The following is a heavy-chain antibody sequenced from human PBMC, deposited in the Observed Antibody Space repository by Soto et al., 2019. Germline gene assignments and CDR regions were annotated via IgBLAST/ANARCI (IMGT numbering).Heavy chain of an antibody. CDR1: GGTFSSYA. Sequence: QVQLVQSGAEVQKPGSSVKVSCKASGGTFSSYAISWVRQAPGQGLEWMGGIIPIFGTANYAQKFQGRVTITADESTSTAYMELSSLRSEDTAVYYCARGVWKYYYDSSGYYPFDYWGQGTLVTVSS. V-gene: IGHV1-69*01. CDR2: IIPIFGTA. CDR3: ARGVWKYYYDSSGYYPFDY. J-gene: IGHJ4*02. D-gene: IGHD3-22*01.